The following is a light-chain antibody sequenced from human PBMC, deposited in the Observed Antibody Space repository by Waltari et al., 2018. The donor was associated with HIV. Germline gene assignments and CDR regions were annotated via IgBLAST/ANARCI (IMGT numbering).Light chain of an antibody. J-gene: IGLJ1*01. V-gene: IGLV3-21*01. CDR1: NIGNRD. CDR2: DDD. Sequence: SYVLTQPPSISVAPGKTATITCAGKNIGNRDVNWYQQKPGQAPILVIFDDDDRPSGIPERFSGSNSDNTATLTINRVEVGDEGDYYCQVWDSGSDHVFGSGTTVTVL. CDR3: QVWDSGSDHV.